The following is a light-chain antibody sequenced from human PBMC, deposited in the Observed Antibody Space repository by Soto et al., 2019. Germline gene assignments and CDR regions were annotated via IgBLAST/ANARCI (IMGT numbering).Light chain of an antibody. J-gene: IGKJ2*01. Sequence: EIVLTQSPGTLSLSPGERATLSCRASQSVSSSYLAWYQQKPGQAPRLLIYVASSSATGIPARFSGSGSGTDFTLTISRLEPEDFEVYFCQQYGNSPPNTFGQGTKVEIK. CDR2: VAS. CDR1: QSVSSSY. CDR3: QQYGNSPPNT. V-gene: IGKV3-20*01.